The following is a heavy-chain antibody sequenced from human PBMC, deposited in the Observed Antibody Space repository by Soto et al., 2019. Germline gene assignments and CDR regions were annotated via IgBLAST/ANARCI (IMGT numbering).Heavy chain of an antibody. D-gene: IGHD2-15*01. CDR3: GKVLVGATGHTDSDS. Sequence: PSETLTVGCTFSDGSIYMRGYDWGWIRQPPGRGLEWIGNIDYNGVTYSNPSLKSRVTISRDTSKNQFSLKLTSVTAADTALYYCGKVLVGATGHTDSDSWGQGTLVTVS. J-gene: IGHJ4*02. CDR1: DGSIYMRGYD. V-gene: IGHV4-39*01. CDR2: IDYNGVT.